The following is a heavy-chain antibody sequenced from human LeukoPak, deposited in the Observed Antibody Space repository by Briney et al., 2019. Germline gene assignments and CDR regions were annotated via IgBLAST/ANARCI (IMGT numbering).Heavy chain of an antibody. J-gene: IGHJ4*02. V-gene: IGHV3-23*01. D-gene: IGHD3-10*01. Sequence: QSGGSLRLSCAASGFTFSNYAMSWVRQAPGKGLEWVSTISDSTRSTYCADSVKGRFTISRDNSKNSLYLQMNSLRAEDTAVYYCARDHYYGSGSQVVDYWGQGTLVTVSS. CDR3: ARDHYYGSGSQVVDY. CDR2: ISDSTRST. CDR1: GFTFSNYA.